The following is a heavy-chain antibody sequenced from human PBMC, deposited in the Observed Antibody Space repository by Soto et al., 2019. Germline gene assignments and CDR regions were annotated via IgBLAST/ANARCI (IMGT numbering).Heavy chain of an antibody. D-gene: IGHD5-12*01. CDR3: AKGSRGYSGYVFDY. Sequence: EVQLLESGGGLVQPGGSLRLSCAASGFSFSGYAMNWVRQAPGKGLEWVSSISGSGSTTYYADSVRGRFTISRDNSENTVYLQMNNVRGEDTAVYYCAKGSRGYSGYVFDYWGQGTLVTVSS. CDR2: ISGSGSTT. V-gene: IGHV3-23*01. CDR1: GFSFSGYA. J-gene: IGHJ4*02.